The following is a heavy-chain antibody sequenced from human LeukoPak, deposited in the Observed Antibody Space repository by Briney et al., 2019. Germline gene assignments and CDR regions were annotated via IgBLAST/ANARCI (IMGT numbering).Heavy chain of an antibody. CDR2: INHSGST. Sequence: PSETQSLTCAVYGGSFSGYYWSWIRQPPGKGLEWIGEINHSGSTNYNPSLKSRVTISVDTSKNQFSLKLSSVTAADTAVYYCARVGSYGLVYWGQGTLVTVSS. J-gene: IGHJ4*02. CDR3: ARVGSYGLVY. D-gene: IGHD5-18*01. CDR1: GGSFSGYY. V-gene: IGHV4-34*01.